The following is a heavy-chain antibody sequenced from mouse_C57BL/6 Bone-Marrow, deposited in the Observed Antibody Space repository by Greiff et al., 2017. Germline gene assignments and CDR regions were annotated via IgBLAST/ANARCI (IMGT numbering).Heavy chain of an antibody. J-gene: IGHJ3*01. CDR2: INPNNGGT. CDR3: APAWFAY. V-gene: IGHV1-26*01. Sequence: VQLQQSGPELVKPGASVKISCKASGYTFTDYYMNWVKQSHGQSLEWIGDINPNNGGTSYNQKFKGKATLTVDKSSSTAYMELRSLTSEDSAVYYCAPAWFAYWGQGTLVTVSA. CDR1: GYTFTDYY.